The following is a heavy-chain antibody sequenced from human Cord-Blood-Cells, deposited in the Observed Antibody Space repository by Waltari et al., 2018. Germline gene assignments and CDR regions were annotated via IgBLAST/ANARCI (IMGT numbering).Heavy chain of an antibody. Sequence: EVQLLESGGGLVQPVGSLRLSCAASGFTFSSYAMSCVRQAPGKGLEWVSAISGSGGSTYYADSVKGRFTISRDNSKNTLYLQMNSLRAEDTAVYYCAKDLGYGGNSDYWGQGTLVTVSS. CDR1: GFTFSSYA. D-gene: IGHD4-17*01. CDR3: AKDLGYGGNSDY. V-gene: IGHV3-23*01. CDR2: ISGSGGST. J-gene: IGHJ4*02.